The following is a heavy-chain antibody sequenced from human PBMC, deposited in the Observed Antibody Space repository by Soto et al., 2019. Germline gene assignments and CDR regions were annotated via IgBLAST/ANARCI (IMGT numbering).Heavy chain of an antibody. Sequence: SETLSLTCAVSGGSISSGGYSWSWIRQPPGKGLEWIGYIYHSGSTYYNPSLKSRVTISVDRSKNQFSLKLSSVTAADTAVYYCARGGVDYYDSSGYFHYWGQGSLVT. CDR3: ARGGVDYYDSSGYFHY. D-gene: IGHD3-22*01. V-gene: IGHV4-30-2*01. J-gene: IGHJ4*02. CDR1: GGSISSGGYS. CDR2: IYHSGST.